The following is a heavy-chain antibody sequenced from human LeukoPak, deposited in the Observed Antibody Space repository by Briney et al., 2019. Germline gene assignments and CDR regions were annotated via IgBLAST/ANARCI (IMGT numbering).Heavy chain of an antibody. V-gene: IGHV3-23*01. CDR3: AKDFYGLGYYMGV. J-gene: IGHJ6*03. D-gene: IGHD3-16*01. CDR2: ISGSGGST. Sequence: GGSLRLSCAASGFTFSSYGMSWVRQAPGKGLEWVSAISGSGGSTYYADSVKGRFTISRDNSKNTLYLQMNSLRAEDTAVYYCAKDFYGLGYYMGVWGKGTTVTISS. CDR1: GFTFSSYG.